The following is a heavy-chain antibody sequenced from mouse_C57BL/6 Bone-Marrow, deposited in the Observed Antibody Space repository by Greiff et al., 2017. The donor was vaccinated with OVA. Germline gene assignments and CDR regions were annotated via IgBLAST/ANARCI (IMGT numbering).Heavy chain of an antibody. V-gene: IGHV5-16*01. D-gene: IGHD2-1*01. Sequence: DVKLVESEGGLVQPGSSMKLSCTASGFTFSDYYMAWVRQVPEKGLEWVANINYDGSSTYYLDSLKSRFIISRDNAKNILYLQMSSLKSEDTATYYCARDPFYGNRYWYFDVWGTGTTVTVSS. CDR1: GFTFSDYY. CDR3: ARDPFYGNRYWYFDV. J-gene: IGHJ1*03. CDR2: INYDGSST.